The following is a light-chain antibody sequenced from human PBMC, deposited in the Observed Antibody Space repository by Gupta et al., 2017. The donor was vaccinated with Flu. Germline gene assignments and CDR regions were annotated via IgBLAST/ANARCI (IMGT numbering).Light chain of an antibody. J-gene: IGLJ3*02. CDR3: GAWDDSLNGWV. CDR1: SSNIGSNT. V-gene: IGLV1-44*01. Sequence: QSVLTQPPSASGTPGQRVTISCSGSSSNIGSNTVNWYQPLPGTAPKLLIFSSYQRPSGVPDRFSGSKSGTSASLAISGLQSEDEADYYCGAWDDSLNGWVFGGGTKLTVL. CDR2: SSY.